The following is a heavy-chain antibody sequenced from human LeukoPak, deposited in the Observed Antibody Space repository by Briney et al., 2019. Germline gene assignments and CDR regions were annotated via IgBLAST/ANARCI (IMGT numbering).Heavy chain of an antibody. V-gene: IGHV1-18*01. CDR3: ARGRGENYYGSGSFFDY. D-gene: IGHD3-10*01. Sequence: ASVKVSCKASGYTFISYGINWVRQAPGQGLEWMGWISAYNGNTKYAQKLQGRVTMTRDTSTSLAYMELRSLRFDDTAVYYCARGRGENYYGSGSFFDYWGQGNLVTVSS. CDR1: GYTFISYG. J-gene: IGHJ4*02. CDR2: ISAYNGNT.